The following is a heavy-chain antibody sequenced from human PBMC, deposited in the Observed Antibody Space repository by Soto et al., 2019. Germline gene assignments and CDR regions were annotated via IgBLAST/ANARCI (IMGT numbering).Heavy chain of an antibody. Sequence: GGSLRLSCAASGFTFSGSAMHWVRQASGKGLEWVGRIRSKANSYATAYAASVKGRFTISRDDSKNTAYLQMNSLKTEDTAVYYCTARRFRASTMDVWGQGTTVTVSS. V-gene: IGHV3-73*01. J-gene: IGHJ6*02. CDR1: GFTFSGSA. CDR3: TARRFRASTMDV. CDR2: IRSKANSYAT. D-gene: IGHD3-10*01.